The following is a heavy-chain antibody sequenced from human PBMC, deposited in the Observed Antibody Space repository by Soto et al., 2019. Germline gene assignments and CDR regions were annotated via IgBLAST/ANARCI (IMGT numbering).Heavy chain of an antibody. V-gene: IGHV1-46*03. CDR2: INPSGGST. J-gene: IGHJ6*02. CDR3: ASPSVVGASGYYYGMDV. Sequence: ASVKVSCKASGYTFTSYYMHWVRQAPGQGLEWMGIINPSGGSTSYAQKFQGRVTMTRDTSTSTVYMELSSLRSEDTAVYYCASPSVVGASGYYYGMDVWGQGTTVTVS. D-gene: IGHD2-15*01. CDR1: GYTFTSYY.